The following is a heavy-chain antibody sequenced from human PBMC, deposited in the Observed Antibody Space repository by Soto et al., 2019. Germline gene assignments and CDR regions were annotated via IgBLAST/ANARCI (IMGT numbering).Heavy chain of an antibody. J-gene: IGHJ5*02. CDR3: ARGGIVVVPAAIGGALPTTNWFDP. D-gene: IGHD2-2*01. CDR2: TYYRSKWYN. CDR1: GDSVSSNSAA. V-gene: IGHV6-1*01. Sequence: SQTLSLTCAISGDSVSSNSAAWNWIRQSPSRGLEWLGRTYYRSKWYNDYAVSVKSRITINPDTSKNQFSLQLNSVTPEDTAVYYCARGGIVVVPAAIGGALPTTNWFDPWGQGTLVTVSS.